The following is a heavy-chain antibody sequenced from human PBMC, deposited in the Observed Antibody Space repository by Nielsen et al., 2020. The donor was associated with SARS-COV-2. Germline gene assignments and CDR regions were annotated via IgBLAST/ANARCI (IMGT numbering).Heavy chain of an antibody. CDR1: GGSISSGDYY. D-gene: IGHD4-17*01. CDR2: IYYSGST. Sequence: SETLSLNCTVSGGSISSGDYYWNWVRQPPGKGLEWIGHIYYSGSTYYNPSLKSRVTISEDTSKNQFSLNLSSVTAADTAVYYCARTTVTTAFDYWGQGTLVTVSS. V-gene: IGHV4-30-4*01. J-gene: IGHJ4*02. CDR3: ARTTVTTAFDY.